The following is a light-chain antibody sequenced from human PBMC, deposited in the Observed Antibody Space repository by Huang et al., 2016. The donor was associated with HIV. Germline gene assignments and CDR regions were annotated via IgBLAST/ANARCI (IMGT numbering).Light chain of an antibody. CDR1: QNINNN. CDR2: GES. CDR3: QQYGDWPRT. J-gene: IGKJ1*01. V-gene: IGKV3-15*01. Sequence: VMTQSPASLPVSPGDRGTLFCRARQNINNNLAWDQKRPGQAPRLRRYGESARATGVPPRFSGSGAGTNFTLAISSLQSEDFAVYYCQQYGDWPRTFGQGTKVEV.